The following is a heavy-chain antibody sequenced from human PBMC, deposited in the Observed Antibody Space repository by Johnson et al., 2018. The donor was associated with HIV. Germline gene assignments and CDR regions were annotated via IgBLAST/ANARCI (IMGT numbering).Heavy chain of an antibody. CDR2: IRYDGSNT. D-gene: IGHD2-15*01. CDR3: ARSKDCSGGSCPDAFDI. Sequence: QVQLVESGGGLVKPGGSLRLSCAASGFTFSSYGMHWVRQAPGKGLEWVAFIRYDGSNTYDADSVRGRFTISRDNSKNTLYLQMNSLRAEDTAVYYCARSKDCSGGSCPDAFDIWGQGTMLIVSS. V-gene: IGHV3-33*08. J-gene: IGHJ3*02. CDR1: GFTFSSYG.